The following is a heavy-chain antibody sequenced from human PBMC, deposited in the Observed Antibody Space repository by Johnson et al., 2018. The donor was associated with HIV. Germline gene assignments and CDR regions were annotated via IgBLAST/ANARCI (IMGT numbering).Heavy chain of an antibody. Sequence: QVQLVESGGGVVQPGRSLRLSCAASGFTFRSYGMHWVRQAPGKGLEWVAVIWYDGLNKYYADSVKGRFTISRDNSKNTLYLQMNSLRAEDTALYYCARDLIVGASGSDAFDVWGQGTVVTVSS. D-gene: IGHD1-26*01. CDR3: ARDLIVGASGSDAFDV. V-gene: IGHV3-33*01. CDR1: GFTFRSYG. CDR2: IWYDGLNK. J-gene: IGHJ3*01.